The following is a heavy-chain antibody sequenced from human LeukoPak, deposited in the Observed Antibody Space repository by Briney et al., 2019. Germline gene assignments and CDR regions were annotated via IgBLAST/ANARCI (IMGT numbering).Heavy chain of an antibody. D-gene: IGHD6-19*01. CDR1: GYTFTGYY. V-gene: IGHV1-2*02. Sequence: GASVKVSCKASGYTFTGYYMQWVRQAPGQGLEWMGWIEPNSGGTNSAQKFQGRVTMTRDTSISTAYMELSRLRSDDTAVYYCARDRSERPPGYSSGWYTYYYYMDVWGKGTTVTVSS. J-gene: IGHJ6*03. CDR2: IEPNSGGT. CDR3: ARDRSERPPGYSSGWYTYYYYMDV.